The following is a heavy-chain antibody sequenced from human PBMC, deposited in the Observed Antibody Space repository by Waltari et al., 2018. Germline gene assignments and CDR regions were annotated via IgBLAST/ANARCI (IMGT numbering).Heavy chain of an antibody. CDR2: IYHAGDA. CDR1: GYSINSGYY. J-gene: IGHJ5*02. Sequence: QVQLQESGPGLVKPSETLSLTCNVSGYSINSGYYWGWIRQYPGKGLEWIATIYHAGDAFHDPSLTSRVPISMDTSKTQFALKLKSVTAADTAVYFCSRQVLVYCTSATCRRLASWGQGTLVTVSS. D-gene: IGHD2-2*01. V-gene: IGHV4-38-2*02. CDR3: SRQVLVYCTSATCRRLAS.